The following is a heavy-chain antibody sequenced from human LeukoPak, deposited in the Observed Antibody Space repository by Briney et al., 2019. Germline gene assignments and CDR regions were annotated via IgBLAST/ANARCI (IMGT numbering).Heavy chain of an antibody. CDR3: ARGYYYGSGSNQRGFDP. CDR2: INTSGSS. J-gene: IGHJ5*02. CDR1: GNSISSYY. Sequence: SETLSLTCTVSGNSISSYYWSWIRQPAGKGLEWIGRINTSGSSNYNPSLKSRVIMSVDTSKNQFSLKLSSVTAADTAVYYCARGYYYGSGSNQRGFDPWGQGTLVTVSS. D-gene: IGHD3-10*01. V-gene: IGHV4-4*07.